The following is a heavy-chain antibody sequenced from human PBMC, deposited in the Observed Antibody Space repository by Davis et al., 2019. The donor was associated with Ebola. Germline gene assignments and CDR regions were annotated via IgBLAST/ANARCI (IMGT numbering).Heavy chain of an antibody. Sequence: ASVTVSCKASGNTFTNFHIHWVRQAPGQGLEWVGWINPNSGDTNYAQKFRGWVPLTRDTSITTAYMEFSRLKSDDTAVYFCARDNADFGMDVWGQGTTVTVSS. CDR2: INPNSGDT. D-gene: IGHD3-16*02. CDR1: GNTFTNFH. V-gene: IGHV1-2*04. CDR3: ARDNADFGMDV. J-gene: IGHJ6*02.